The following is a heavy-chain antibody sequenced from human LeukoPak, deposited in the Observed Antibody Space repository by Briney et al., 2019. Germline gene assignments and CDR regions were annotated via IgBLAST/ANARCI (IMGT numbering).Heavy chain of an antibody. V-gene: IGHV3-30*04. CDR1: GFTFNRYA. D-gene: IGHD2-2*01. J-gene: IGHJ4*02. Sequence: PGRSLRLSCAASGFTFNRYAMHWVRQAPGKGLEWVALISYDGSNKYYADSVKGRFTISRDNSKNTLYLQIDSLRPEDTAMYYCASDVVPDATRNFDYWGQGTPVTVSS. CDR2: ISYDGSNK. CDR3: ASDVVPDATRNFDY.